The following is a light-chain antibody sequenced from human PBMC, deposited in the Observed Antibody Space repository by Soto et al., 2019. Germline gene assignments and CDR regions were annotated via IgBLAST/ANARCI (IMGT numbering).Light chain of an antibody. Sequence: DIQLTQSPSFLSASVGDRVTITCRASQCISSYLAWYQQKPGKALNSLIYAASTLQSGVPSRFSGSGSGTEFTLTISSLQPEDFATYSCQQLNSYLIPFGQGTRLEIK. J-gene: IGKJ5*01. CDR1: QCISSY. CDR2: AAS. V-gene: IGKV1-9*01. CDR3: QQLNSYLIP.